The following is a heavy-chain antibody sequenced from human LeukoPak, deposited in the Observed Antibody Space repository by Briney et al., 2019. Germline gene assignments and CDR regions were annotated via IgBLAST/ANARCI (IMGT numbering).Heavy chain of an antibody. Sequence: GGSLRLSCAASGFXFSSYEINWVRQAPGKGLEWLSYISSSGSAIYYADSVKGRFTISRDNAKNSLYLQMNSLRAEDTAVYYCAKGGYFYDSSDAYWGQGNLVTVSS. D-gene: IGHD3-22*01. CDR3: AKGGYFYDSSDAY. CDR1: GFXFSSYE. V-gene: IGHV3-48*03. CDR2: ISSSGSAI. J-gene: IGHJ4*02.